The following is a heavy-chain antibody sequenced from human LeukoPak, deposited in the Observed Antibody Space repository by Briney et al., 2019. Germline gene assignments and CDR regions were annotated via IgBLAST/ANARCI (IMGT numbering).Heavy chain of an antibody. V-gene: IGHV3-48*02. J-gene: IGHJ4*02. CDR1: GFTFSSYS. CDR2: ISSSSSTI. Sequence: GGSLRLSCAASGFTFSSYSMNWVHQAPGKGLEWVSYISSSSSTIYYADSVKGRFTISRDNAKNSLYLHMNSLKDEDTAVYYCARGALDFDYWGQGTLVTVSS. CDR3: ARGALDFDY.